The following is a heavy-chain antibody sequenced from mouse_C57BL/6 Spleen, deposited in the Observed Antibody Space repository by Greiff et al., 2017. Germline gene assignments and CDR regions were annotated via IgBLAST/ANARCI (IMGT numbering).Heavy chain of an antibody. J-gene: IGHJ4*01. CDR1: GYTFTSYW. Sequence: VQLQQSGAELAKPGASVKLSCKASGYTFTSYWMHWVKQRPGQGLEWIGYINPSSGYTKYNQKFKDKATLTADKSSSTAYMQLSSLTYEDSAVYYCARSSVTTVVATGAMDYWGQGTSVTVSS. CDR2: INPSSGYT. V-gene: IGHV1-7*01. D-gene: IGHD1-1*01. CDR3: ARSSVTTVVATGAMDY.